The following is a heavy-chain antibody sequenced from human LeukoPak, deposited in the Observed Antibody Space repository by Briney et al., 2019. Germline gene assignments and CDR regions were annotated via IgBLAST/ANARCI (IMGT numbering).Heavy chain of an antibody. D-gene: IGHD2-15*01. CDR3: AGRPGEVAVPYDY. J-gene: IGHJ4*02. CDR2: ISRGGDVT. V-gene: IGHV3-23*01. Sequence: GGSLRLSCADSGFTFSTYAMTWVRQAPGKGLEWVSLISRGGDVTYYADSVRGRFTISRDSSKNTLYLQMHSLRAEDTAVYYCAGRPGEVAVPYDYWGQGALVTVAS. CDR1: GFTFSTYA.